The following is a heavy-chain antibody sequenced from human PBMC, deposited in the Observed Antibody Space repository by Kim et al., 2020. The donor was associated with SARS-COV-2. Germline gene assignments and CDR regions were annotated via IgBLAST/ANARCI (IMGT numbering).Heavy chain of an antibody. D-gene: IGHD3-22*01. Sequence: SETLSLTCAVYGGSFSGYYWSWIRQPPGKGLEWIGEINHSGSTNYNPSLKSRVTISVDTSKNQFSLKLSSVTAADTAVYYCARGRRDSSGYARFDPWGQGTLVTVSS. J-gene: IGHJ5*02. CDR3: ARGRRDSSGYARFDP. CDR1: GGSFSGYY. V-gene: IGHV4-34*01. CDR2: INHSGST.